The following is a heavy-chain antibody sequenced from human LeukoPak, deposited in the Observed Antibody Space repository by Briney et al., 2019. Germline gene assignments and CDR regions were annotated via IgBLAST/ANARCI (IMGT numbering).Heavy chain of an antibody. CDR3: ARHARRDAYNPNDY. Sequence: PSETLSLSCTVSGGSISSYYWSWIRQPPGKELQWIGYIHSTETTKFNPSLESRATMSVDTSKNQFSLKLSSVTAADTAVYYCARHARRDAYNPNDYWGQGTLVTVSS. CDR2: IHSTETT. J-gene: IGHJ4*02. CDR1: GGSISSYY. V-gene: IGHV4-4*09. D-gene: IGHD5-24*01.